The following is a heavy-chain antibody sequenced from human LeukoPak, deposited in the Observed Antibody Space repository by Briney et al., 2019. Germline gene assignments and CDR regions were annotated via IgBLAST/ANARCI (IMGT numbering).Heavy chain of an antibody. V-gene: IGHV4-30-4*01. Sequence: SETLSLTCTVSGGSISSGDYYWSWIRQPPGKGLEWIGYIYYSGSTYYNPSLKSRVTISVDTSKNQFSLKLSSVTAADTAVYYCARTLAAGSYYYYYGMDVWGQGTTVTVSS. J-gene: IGHJ6*02. CDR1: GGSISSGDYY. D-gene: IGHD6-13*01. CDR3: ARTLAAGSYYYYYGMDV. CDR2: IYYSGST.